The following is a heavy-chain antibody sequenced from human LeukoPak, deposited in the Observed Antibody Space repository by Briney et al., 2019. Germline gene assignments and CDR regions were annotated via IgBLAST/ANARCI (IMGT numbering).Heavy chain of an antibody. J-gene: IGHJ3*02. Sequence: SETLSLTCAVYGGSFSGYYWSWIRQPPGKGLEWIGEINHGGSTNYNPSLKSRVTISVDTSKNQFSLKLSSVTAADTAVYYCARGYAFDIWGQGTMVTVSS. CDR2: INHGGST. CDR1: GGSFSGYY. CDR3: ARGYAFDI. V-gene: IGHV4-34*01.